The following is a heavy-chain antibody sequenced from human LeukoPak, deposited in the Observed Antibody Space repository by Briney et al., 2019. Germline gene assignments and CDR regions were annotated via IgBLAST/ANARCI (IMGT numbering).Heavy chain of an antibody. V-gene: IGHV3-72*01. CDR3: ARSPESGGNVFDI. CDR1: GFTFSSYS. J-gene: IGHJ3*02. D-gene: IGHD3-16*01. Sequence: GGSLRLSCAASGFTFSSYSMNWVRQAPGKGLEWVGRMRNKANSYTTENAASVKGRLTLSRDDSKRLVFLQLNSLKIEDTAVYYCARSPESGGNVFDIWGQGTMVTVSS. CDR2: MRNKANSYTT.